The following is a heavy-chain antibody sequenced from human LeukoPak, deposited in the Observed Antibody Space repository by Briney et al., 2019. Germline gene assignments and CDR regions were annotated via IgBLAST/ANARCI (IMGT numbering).Heavy chain of an antibody. CDR3: ARDSFGGSSGWYPRSSVASNWFDP. J-gene: IGHJ5*02. V-gene: IGHV4-34*01. Sequence: NPSETLSLTCAVYGGSFSGYYWSWIRQPPGKGLEWIGEINHSGSTNYNPSLKSRVTISVDTSKNQFSLKLSSVTAADTAVYYCARDSFGGSSGWYPRSSVASNWFDPWGQGTLVTVSS. D-gene: IGHD6-19*01. CDR1: GGSFSGYY. CDR2: INHSGST.